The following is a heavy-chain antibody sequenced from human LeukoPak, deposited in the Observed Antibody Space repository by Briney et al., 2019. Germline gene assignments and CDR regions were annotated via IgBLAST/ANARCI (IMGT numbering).Heavy chain of an antibody. CDR2: ISPAGGTT. V-gene: IGHV3-23*01. Sequence: GGSLRLSCAVSGFTFSSEAMGWVRQLPGGGLEWVSTISPAGGTTYYAESMKGRFTISRDNSKSTLYLQMNSLRAEDTAVYYCAKEEVPAGPDPWGQGTLVTVSS. CDR3: AKEEVPAGPDP. D-gene: IGHD2-2*01. J-gene: IGHJ5*02. CDR1: GFTFSSEA.